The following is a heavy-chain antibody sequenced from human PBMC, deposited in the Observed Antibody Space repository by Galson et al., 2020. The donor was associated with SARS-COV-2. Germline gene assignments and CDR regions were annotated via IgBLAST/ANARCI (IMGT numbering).Heavy chain of an antibody. V-gene: IGHV1-18*01. CDR2: INAYNGNT. D-gene: IGHD3-9*01. CDR1: GYTFTSYG. Sequence: ASVKVSCKASGYTFTSYGISWVRQAPGQGLEWMGWINAYNGNTNYAQKLQGRVTMTTDTSTSTAYMELRSLRSDDTAVYYCALILTGYSTLDYWGQGTLVTVSS. CDR3: ALILTGYSTLDY. J-gene: IGHJ4*02.